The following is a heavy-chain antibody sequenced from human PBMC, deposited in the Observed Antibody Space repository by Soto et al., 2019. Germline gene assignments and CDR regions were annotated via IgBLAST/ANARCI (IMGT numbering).Heavy chain of an antibody. D-gene: IGHD5-12*01. CDR3: ARGDPREWLRPYHFDY. CDR2: IIPIFGTA. J-gene: IGHJ4*02. Sequence: ESSVKVSCKASGGTFSSYAISWVRQAPGQGLEWMGGIIPIFGTANYAQKFQGRVTITADESTSTAYMELSSLRSEDTAVYYCARGDPREWLRPYHFDYWGQGTLVTVSS. V-gene: IGHV1-69*13. CDR1: GGTFSSYA.